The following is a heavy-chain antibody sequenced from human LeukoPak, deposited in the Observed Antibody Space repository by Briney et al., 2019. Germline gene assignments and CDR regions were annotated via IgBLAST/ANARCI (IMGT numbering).Heavy chain of an antibody. V-gene: IGHV3-30*02. D-gene: IGHD6-13*01. Sequence: GGSLRFSCAASGFTFSSYGMHWVRQAPGKGLQWVSFIRFDGTKKYYAESMKGRFTISKDNSKNTVYLQMNSLRAEDTAVYYCAKDLGSSWISPDAFDMWGQGIMVTVSS. CDR2: IRFDGTKK. J-gene: IGHJ3*02. CDR3: AKDLGSSWISPDAFDM. CDR1: GFTFSSYG.